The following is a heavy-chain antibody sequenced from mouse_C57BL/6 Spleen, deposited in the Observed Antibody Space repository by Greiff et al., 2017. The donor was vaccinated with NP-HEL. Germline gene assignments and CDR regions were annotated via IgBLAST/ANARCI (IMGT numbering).Heavy chain of an antibody. Sequence: EVKLVESGGDLVKPGGSLKLSCAASGFTFSSYGMSWVRQTPDKRLEWVATISSGGSYTYYPDSVKGRFTISRDNAKNTLYLQMSSLKSEDTAMYYCATGGTDYWGQGTTLTVSS. V-gene: IGHV5-6*01. D-gene: IGHD1-1*02. J-gene: IGHJ2*01. CDR1: GFTFSSYG. CDR2: ISSGGSYT. CDR3: ATGGTDY.